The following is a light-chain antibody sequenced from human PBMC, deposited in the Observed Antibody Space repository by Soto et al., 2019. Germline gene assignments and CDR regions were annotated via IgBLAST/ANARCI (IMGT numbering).Light chain of an antibody. CDR2: GAS. CDR3: QQYGSSPQT. CDR1: QSVSSSS. Sequence: EIVLTQSTGTLSLSPGERATLSCRASQSVSSSSLAWYQQKPGQAPTLLVSGASNRATGVPDRFSGSGSGTDFTLTISGLRPEDFALYFCQQYGSSPQTFGQGTKVEI. J-gene: IGKJ1*01. V-gene: IGKV3-20*01.